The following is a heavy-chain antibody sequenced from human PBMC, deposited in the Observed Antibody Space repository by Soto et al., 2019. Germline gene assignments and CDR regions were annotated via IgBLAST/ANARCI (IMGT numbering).Heavy chain of an antibody. V-gene: IGHV3-23*01. J-gene: IGHJ3*02. Sequence: GGSLRLSCAASGFTFSSYAMSWVRQAPGKGLEWVSAISGSGGSTYYADSVKGRFTISRDNSKNTLYLQMNSLRAEDTAVYYCAKDLGGERGYYDSSGSWPDAFDIWGQGTMVTVSS. CDR1: GFTFSSYA. CDR2: ISGSGGST. D-gene: IGHD3-22*01. CDR3: AKDLGGERGYYDSSGSWPDAFDI.